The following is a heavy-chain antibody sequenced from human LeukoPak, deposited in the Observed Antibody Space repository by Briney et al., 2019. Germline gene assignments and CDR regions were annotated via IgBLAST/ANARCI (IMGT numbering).Heavy chain of an antibody. V-gene: IGHV1-18*01. J-gene: IGHJ4*02. D-gene: IGHD3-10*01. Sequence: ASVKVSCKASGCTFSSYDINWVRQAPGQGLEWMGWISAYNGNTNYAQKLQGRVTMTTDTSTSTAYMELRSLRSDDTAVYYCARDRHTMVRGPTAAPDYWGQGTLVTVSS. CDR1: GCTFSSYD. CDR3: ARDRHTMVRGPTAAPDY. CDR2: ISAYNGNT.